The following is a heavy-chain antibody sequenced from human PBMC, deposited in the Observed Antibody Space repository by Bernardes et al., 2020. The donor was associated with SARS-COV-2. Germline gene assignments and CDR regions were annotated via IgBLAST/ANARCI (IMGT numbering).Heavy chain of an antibody. Sequence: GSLRLSFAASGFTFSSYAMSWVRQAPGKGLEWVSAISGSGGSTYYADSVKGRFTISRDNSKNTLYLQMNSLRAEDTAVYYCARVKGKYYDSSGYRDAFDIWGQGTMVTVSS. J-gene: IGHJ3*02. CDR3: ARVKGKYYDSSGYRDAFDI. CDR1: GFTFSSYA. CDR2: ISGSGGST. D-gene: IGHD3-22*01. V-gene: IGHV3-23*01.